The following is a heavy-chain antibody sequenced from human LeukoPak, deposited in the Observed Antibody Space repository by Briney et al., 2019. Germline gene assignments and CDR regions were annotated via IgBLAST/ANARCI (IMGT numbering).Heavy chain of an antibody. D-gene: IGHD3-16*01. Sequence: ASVKASCKASGYTFAAYYVHWVRQAPGQGLEWMGWINPNSGGANYAQKFQGRVTMTRDTSISTAYMELTWLRSDDSAVYYCARGGGLTSTWDYWGQGTLVTVSS. J-gene: IGHJ4*02. CDR1: GYTFAAYY. CDR3: ARGGGLTSTWDY. V-gene: IGHV1-2*02. CDR2: INPNSGGA.